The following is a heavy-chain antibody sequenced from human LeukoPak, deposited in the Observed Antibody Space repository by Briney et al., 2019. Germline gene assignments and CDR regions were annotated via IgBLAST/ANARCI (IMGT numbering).Heavy chain of an antibody. D-gene: IGHD3-22*01. CDR2: MYYGGST. V-gene: IGHV4-30-4*01. Sequence: SETLSLTCTVSGGSISSGDYYWSWIRQPPGNGLEWIAYMYYGGSTYYNPSLKSRVTTSADTSKNQLSLKLSSVTAADTAVYYCARPYYYDSRIDPWGQGILVTVSS. CDR3: ARPYYYDSRIDP. CDR1: GGSISSGDYY. J-gene: IGHJ5*02.